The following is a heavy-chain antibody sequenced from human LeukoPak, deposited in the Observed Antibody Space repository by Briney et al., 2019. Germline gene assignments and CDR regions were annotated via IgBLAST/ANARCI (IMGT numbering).Heavy chain of an antibody. Sequence: GESLKISCKGSGYSFTTYWLGWVRQMPGKGLEWMGIIYPGDSDTRYSPSFQGHVTISVDKSINTAYLPWSSLRASDTAMYYCARRPSESASDYWGQGTLVTVSS. J-gene: IGHJ4*02. V-gene: IGHV5-51*01. CDR3: ARRPSESASDY. CDR2: IYPGDSDT. CDR1: GYSFTTYW.